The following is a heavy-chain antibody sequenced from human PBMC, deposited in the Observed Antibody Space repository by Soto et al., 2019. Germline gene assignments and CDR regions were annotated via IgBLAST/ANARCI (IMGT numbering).Heavy chain of an antibody. J-gene: IGHJ6*02. V-gene: IGHV1-24*01. CDR3: ATGYYDFWSGYFRPYYSGMDV. CDR1: GYTLTELS. CDR2: FDPEDGET. Sequence: GASVKVSCKVSGYTLTELSMHWVRQAPGKGLEWMGGFDPEDGETIYAQKFQGRVTMTEDTSTDTAYMELSSLRSEDTAVYYCATGYYDFWSGYFRPYYSGMDVWGQGTTVTVSS. D-gene: IGHD3-3*01.